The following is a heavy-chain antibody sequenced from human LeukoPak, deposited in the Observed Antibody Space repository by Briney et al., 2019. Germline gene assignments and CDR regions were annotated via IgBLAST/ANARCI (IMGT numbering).Heavy chain of an antibody. CDR2: ISYDGSNK. CDR1: GFTFSSYG. J-gene: IGHJ6*04. CDR3: ARANTYDSNYYYGMDV. Sequence: GGSLRLSCAASGFTFSSYGMHWVRQAPGKGLEWVAVISYDGSNKYYADSVKGRFTISRDNSKNTLYLQMNSLRAEDTAVYYCARANTYDSNYYYGMDVWGKGTTVTVSS. V-gene: IGHV3-30*03. D-gene: IGHD5-12*01.